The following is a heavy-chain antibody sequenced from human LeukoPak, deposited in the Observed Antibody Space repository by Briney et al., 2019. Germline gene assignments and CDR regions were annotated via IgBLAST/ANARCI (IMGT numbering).Heavy chain of an antibody. CDR2: INSDGSST. V-gene: IGHV3-74*01. D-gene: IGHD6-6*01. J-gene: IGHJ4*02. Sequence: GGSLRLSCAASGFTFSSYWTHWVRQAPGKGLVWVSRINSDGSSTSYADSVKGRFTISRDNAKNTLYLQMNSLRAEDTAVYYCARERGAARRSLDYWGQGTLVTVSS. CDR3: ARERGAARRSLDY. CDR1: GFTFSSYW.